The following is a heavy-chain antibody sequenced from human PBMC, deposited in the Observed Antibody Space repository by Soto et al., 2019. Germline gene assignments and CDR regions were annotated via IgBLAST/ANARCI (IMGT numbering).Heavy chain of an antibody. Sequence: QVQLQESGPGLVKPSQTLSLTCTVSGGSISTVDYWWSWIRQSPDMGLEWIGHIYDGGRTYNNPSVESRVTMPVDTSQSQLSLTLSSVSAADTAVYYCAGGPSGDKVDSWGQGTLVAVSS. CDR1: GGSISTVDYW. CDR3: AGGPSGDKVDS. CDR2: IYDGGRT. J-gene: IGHJ4*02. V-gene: IGHV4-30-4*01. D-gene: IGHD7-27*01.